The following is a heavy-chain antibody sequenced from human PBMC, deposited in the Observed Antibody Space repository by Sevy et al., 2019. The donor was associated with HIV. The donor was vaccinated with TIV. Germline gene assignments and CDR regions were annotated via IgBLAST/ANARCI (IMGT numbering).Heavy chain of an antibody. V-gene: IGHV1-69*13. CDR1: GGTFSSYG. D-gene: IGHD6-19*01. CDR2: IIPILGTV. CDR3: ARDNLAVAGRGWFDP. Sequence: ASVKVSCKASGGTFSSYGISWVRQAPGQGLEWMGGIIPILGTVNYAQQFQGRVTITADESTSTVYMELSSLRSEDTAVYYCARDNLAVAGRGWFDPWGQGTLVTVSS. J-gene: IGHJ5*02.